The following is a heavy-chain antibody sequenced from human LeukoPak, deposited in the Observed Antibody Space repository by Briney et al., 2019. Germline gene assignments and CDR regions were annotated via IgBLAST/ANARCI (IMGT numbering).Heavy chain of an antibody. CDR1: GFTFSSYS. J-gene: IGHJ3*02. CDR3: ARDGTRWYQTAFDI. D-gene: IGHD2-2*01. V-gene: IGHV3-48*04. Sequence: GGSLRLSCAASGFTFSSYSMNWVRQAPGKGLEWVSYISSTSSIIYYADSVKGRFTISRDNAKNSLYLQMNSLRAEDTAVYYCARDGTRWYQTAFDIWGQGTMVTVSS. CDR2: ISSTSSII.